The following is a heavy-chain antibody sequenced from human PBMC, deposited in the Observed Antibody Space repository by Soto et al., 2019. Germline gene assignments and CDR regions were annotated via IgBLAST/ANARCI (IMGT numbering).Heavy chain of an antibody. V-gene: IGHV4-31*03. CDR3: ASSPPFNFKIFDYGDYFFDY. Sequence: SETLSLTCTVSGGSISSGGYYWSWIRQHPGKGLEWIGYIYYSGSTYYNPSLKSRVTISVDTSKNQFSLKLSSVTAADTAVYYCASSPPFNFKIFDYGDYFFDYWGQGTLVTVSS. CDR2: IYYSGST. J-gene: IGHJ4*02. CDR1: GGSISSGGYY. D-gene: IGHD4-17*01.